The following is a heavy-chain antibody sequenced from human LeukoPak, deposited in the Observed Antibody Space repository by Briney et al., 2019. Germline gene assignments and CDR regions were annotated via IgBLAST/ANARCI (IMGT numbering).Heavy chain of an antibody. CDR1: GYTLSDLS. Sequence: ASVKVSCKISGYTLSDLSIHWVRQAPGKGLEWVGGIDPEDGDTVYARNFRGRFTVTEDTSTDTSYMELSSLTADDTAVYYCATARYDDNGYYYYYMDVWGDGTSVTVSS. V-gene: IGHV1-24*01. CDR2: IDPEDGDT. CDR3: ATARYDDNGYYYYYMDV. D-gene: IGHD3-9*01. J-gene: IGHJ6*03.